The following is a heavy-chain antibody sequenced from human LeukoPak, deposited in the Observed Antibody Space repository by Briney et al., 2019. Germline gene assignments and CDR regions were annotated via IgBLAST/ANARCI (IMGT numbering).Heavy chain of an antibody. CDR1: EFTFSRYT. CDR3: ARGGPGRSLTIVPERTKYYMDV. D-gene: IGHD1-26*01. V-gene: IGHV3-21*01. J-gene: IGHJ6*03. Sequence: GSLRLSCAASEFTFSRYTMNWVRQAPGKGLEWVSSISSSSRYISYADSVKGRFTISRDNAKNSLYLQMNSLRAEDTAMYYCARGGPGRSLTIVPERTKYYMDVWGKGATVTVSS. CDR2: ISSSSRYI.